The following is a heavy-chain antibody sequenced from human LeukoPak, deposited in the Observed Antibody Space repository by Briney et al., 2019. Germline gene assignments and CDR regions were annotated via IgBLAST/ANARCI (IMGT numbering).Heavy chain of an antibody. V-gene: IGHV3-30-3*01. D-gene: IGHD5-12*01. CDR2: ISYDGSNK. CDR1: GFTFSSYA. Sequence: GRSLRLSCAASGFTFSSYAMHWVRQAPGKGLEWVAVISYDGSNKYYADSVKGRFTISRDNSENTLYLQMNSLRAEDTAVYYCARDGPDRGYYYYGMDVWGQGTTVTVSS. J-gene: IGHJ6*02. CDR3: ARDGPDRGYYYYGMDV.